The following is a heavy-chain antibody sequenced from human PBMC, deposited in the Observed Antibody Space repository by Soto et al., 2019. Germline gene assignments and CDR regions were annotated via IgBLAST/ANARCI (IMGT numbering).Heavy chain of an antibody. D-gene: IGHD3-16*01. Sequence: QVQLQEAGPGLVKPSQTLSLTCTVSGGSISSGGYYWSWIRQHPGKCLEWIGYIYYSGSTYYNQSLMSRVSISVDTCKNPSSLKVCFVTDAVTVVYYCARGLAYGHKSDSFDIWGQGAMVTVS. V-gene: IGHV4-31*03. CDR2: IYYSGST. CDR3: ARGLAYGHKSDSFDI. J-gene: IGHJ3*02. CDR1: GGSISSGGYY.